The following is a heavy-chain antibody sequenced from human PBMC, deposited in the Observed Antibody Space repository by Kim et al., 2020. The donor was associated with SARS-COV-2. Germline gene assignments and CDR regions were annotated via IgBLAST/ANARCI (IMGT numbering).Heavy chain of an antibody. CDR1: GYTLTELS. CDR2: FDPEDGET. V-gene: IGHV1-24*01. J-gene: IGHJ5*02. D-gene: IGHD3-3*01. CDR3: ATCITIFGGFDP. Sequence: ASVKVSCKVSGYTLTELSMHWVRQAPGKGLEWMGGFDPEDGETIYAQKFQGRVTMTEDTSTDTAYMELSSLRSEDTAVYYCATCITIFGGFDPWGQGTLVTVSS.